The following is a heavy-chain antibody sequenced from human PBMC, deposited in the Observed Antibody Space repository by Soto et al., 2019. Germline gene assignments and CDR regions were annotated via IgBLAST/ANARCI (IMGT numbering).Heavy chain of an antibody. CDR3: ARHYDFNTALDYYHFDL. CDR2: IYASGRA. CDR1: GVSISPYY. J-gene: IGHJ2*01. Sequence: QVQLQESGPGLVKPSETLSLTCSVSGVSISPYYWSWIRQPAGQGLEWIGHIYASGRATYNPSLKNRVTMSVFRDHFSLTLKSVTAADTAVYYCARHYDFNTALDYYHFDLWGRGTLVTVSS. V-gene: IGHV4-4*07. D-gene: IGHD3-22*01.